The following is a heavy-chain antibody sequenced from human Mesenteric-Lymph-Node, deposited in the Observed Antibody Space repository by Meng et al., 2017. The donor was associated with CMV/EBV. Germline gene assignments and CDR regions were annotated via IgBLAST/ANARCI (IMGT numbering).Heavy chain of an antibody. V-gene: IGHV4-31*03. J-gene: IGHJ4*02. CDR3: ARGASNYYGDY. D-gene: IGHD3-10*01. Sequence: CTFSGCSISRGNYYWSWIRQHPGKGLEWIGSIYYSGNTYYNPSLKSRLTISVDTSKNQFSLKLSSVTAADTAVYYCARGASNYYGDYWGQGTLVTVSS. CDR1: GCSISRGNYY. CDR2: IYYSGNT.